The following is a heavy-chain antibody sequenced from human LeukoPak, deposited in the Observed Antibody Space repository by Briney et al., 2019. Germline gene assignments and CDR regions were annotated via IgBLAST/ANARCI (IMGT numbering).Heavy chain of an antibody. J-gene: IGHJ4*02. CDR2: MYHSGSA. V-gene: IGHV4-30-2*01. Sequence: TLSLTCAVSGGSISSDDFPWSLIRQPPGKGLEWIDYMYHSGSAHYNPSLKSLVTISVHRPKNQFSLKLNSVTAADTAVYYCARAAGYXTNGVCYQIDYWGQGTLVTVSS. CDR1: GGSISSDDFP. D-gene: IGHD2-8*01. CDR3: ARAAGYXTNGVCYQIDY.